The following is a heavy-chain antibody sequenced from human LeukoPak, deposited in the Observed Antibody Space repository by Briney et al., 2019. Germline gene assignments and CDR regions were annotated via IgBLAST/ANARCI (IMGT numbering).Heavy chain of an antibody. CDR2: IYHSGST. Sequence: SETLSLTCTVSGYSISSGYYWGWIRQPPGKGLEWIGSIYHSGSTYYNPSLKSRVTISVDTSKNQFSLKLSSVTAADTAVYYCARDQHYDFWSGFSFDPWGQGTLVTVSS. CDR1: GYSISSGYY. V-gene: IGHV4-38-2*02. J-gene: IGHJ5*02. CDR3: ARDQHYDFWSGFSFDP. D-gene: IGHD3-3*01.